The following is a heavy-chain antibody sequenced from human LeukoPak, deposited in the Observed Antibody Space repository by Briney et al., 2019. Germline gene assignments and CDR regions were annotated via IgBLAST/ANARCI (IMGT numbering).Heavy chain of an antibody. CDR3: ARGDMIVDAFDF. CDR1: GYTFTTYN. J-gene: IGHJ3*01. Sequence: ASVKVSCKASGYTFTTYNINWVRQATGQGLEWMGWMNPNSGNTGYAQKFQGRITMTRNTSISTAYMGLSSLRSEDTAVYYCARGDMIVDAFDFWGQGTMVTVSS. CDR2: MNPNSGNT. D-gene: IGHD3-22*01. V-gene: IGHV1-8*01.